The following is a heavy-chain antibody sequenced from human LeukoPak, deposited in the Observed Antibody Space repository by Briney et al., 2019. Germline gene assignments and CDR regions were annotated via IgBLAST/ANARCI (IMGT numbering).Heavy chain of an antibody. V-gene: IGHV4-34*01. D-gene: IGHD4-17*01. Sequence: KPSETLSLTRAVYGGSFSGYYWSWIRQPPGKGMEWIGEINHSGRTNCNPSLKSRVTISVDTSKNEFSLKLSSVTAADTAVYYSARGASVTVTPPETDGYYYYMDVWGKGTTVTVSS. J-gene: IGHJ6*03. CDR1: GGSFSGYY. CDR2: INHSGRT. CDR3: ARGASVTVTPPETDGYYYYMDV.